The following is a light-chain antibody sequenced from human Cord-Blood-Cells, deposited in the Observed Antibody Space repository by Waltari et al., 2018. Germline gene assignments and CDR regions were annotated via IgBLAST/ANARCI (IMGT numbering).Light chain of an antibody. V-gene: IGKV3-15*01. CDR1: QSVSSN. CDR2: GAS. J-gene: IGKJ4*01. Sequence: EIVMTQSPATLSVSPGERATLSCSASQSVSSNLAWYQQKPGQAPRLLIYGASTRATGIPARFSGSGSGTEFTLTISSLQSEDFAVYYCQQYNNWPFTFGGGTKVEIK. CDR3: QQYNNWPFT.